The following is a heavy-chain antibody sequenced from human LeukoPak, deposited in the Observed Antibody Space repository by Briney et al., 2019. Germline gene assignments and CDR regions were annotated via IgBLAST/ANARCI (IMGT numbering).Heavy chain of an antibody. CDR3: ARGPPRGKYYYMDV. CDR1: GFTFSSFD. D-gene: IGHD1-1*01. V-gene: IGHV3-13*01. CDR2: IGTASDT. Sequence: QAGGPLRLSCAASGFTFSSFDMHWVRQPTGQGLEWVSTIGTASDTYYPGSVEGRFTLSRDNAKNSLYLQMNSLTAGDTAVYYCARGPPRGKYYYMDVWGKGTTVTVSS. J-gene: IGHJ6*03.